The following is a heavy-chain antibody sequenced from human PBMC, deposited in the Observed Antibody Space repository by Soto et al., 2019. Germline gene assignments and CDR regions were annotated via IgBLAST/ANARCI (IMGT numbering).Heavy chain of an antibody. CDR2: IYYSGST. V-gene: IGHV4-59*01. J-gene: IGHJ5*02. CDR3: ARDLNWFDP. Sequence: PSETLSLTCTVADASISGYHWSWIRQPPGKGLEWIGYIYYSGSTNYNPSLKSRVTISVDTSKNQFSLKLSSVTAADTAVYYCARDLNWFDPWGQGTLVTVSS. CDR1: DASISGYH.